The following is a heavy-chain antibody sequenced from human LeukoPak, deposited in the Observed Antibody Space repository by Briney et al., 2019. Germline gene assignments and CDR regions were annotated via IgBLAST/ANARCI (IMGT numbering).Heavy chain of an antibody. CDR1: GYTFTGYY. CDR2: INLNSGGT. CDR3: ARGLMRTVITMVRGVIIGY. Sequence: ASVKVSCKASGYTFTGYYMHWVRQAPGQGLEWMGWINLNSGGTNYAQKFQGRVTMTRDTSISTAYMELSRLRSDDTAVYYCARGLMRTVITMVRGVIIGYWGQGTLVTVSS. J-gene: IGHJ4*02. V-gene: IGHV1-2*02. D-gene: IGHD3-10*01.